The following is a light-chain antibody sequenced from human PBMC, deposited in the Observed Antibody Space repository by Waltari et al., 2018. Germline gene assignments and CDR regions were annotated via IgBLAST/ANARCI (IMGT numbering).Light chain of an antibody. CDR2: KAS. CDR1: QTIYGW. J-gene: IGKJ1*01. Sequence: DIQLTPSPSTLSASVCDRVTITCRASQTIYGWLAWYQQKPWEAPRLLIYKASTVESGVPSRFSGSGSGEEFSLPIRSLPPDDLSTFCCQQDKEYPLAFGQGTQVEVK. V-gene: IGKV1-5*03. CDR3: QQDKEYPLA.